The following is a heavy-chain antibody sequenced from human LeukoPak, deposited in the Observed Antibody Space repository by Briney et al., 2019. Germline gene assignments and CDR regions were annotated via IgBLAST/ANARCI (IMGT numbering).Heavy chain of an antibody. CDR2: IIPIFGTA. CDR1: GGTFSSYA. J-gene: IGHJ3*02. V-gene: IGHV1-69*05. CDR3: ARAKSGTHDAFNI. D-gene: IGHD3-10*01. Sequence: GSSVKVSCKASGGTFSSYAISWVRQAPGQGLEWMGGIIPIFGTANYAQKFQGRVTITTDESTNTAYMELSSLRSEDTAVYYCARAKSGTHDAFNIWGQGTMVTVSS.